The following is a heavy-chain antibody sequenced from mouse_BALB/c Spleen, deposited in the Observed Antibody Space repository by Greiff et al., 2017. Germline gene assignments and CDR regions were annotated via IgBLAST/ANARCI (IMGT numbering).Heavy chain of an antibody. CDR2: IYPYNGGT. Sequence: VQLQQSGPELVKPGASVKISCKASGYTFTDYNMHWVKQSHGKSLEWIGYIYPYNGGTGYNQKFKSKATLTVDNSSSTAYMELRSLTSEDSAVYYCARPYYYGSSPWFAYWGQGTLVTVSA. V-gene: IGHV1S29*02. D-gene: IGHD1-1*01. CDR1: GYTFTDYN. J-gene: IGHJ3*01. CDR3: ARPYYYGSSPWFAY.